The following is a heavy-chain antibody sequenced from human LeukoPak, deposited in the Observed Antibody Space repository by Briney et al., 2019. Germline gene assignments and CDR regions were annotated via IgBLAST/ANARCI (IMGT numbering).Heavy chain of an antibody. CDR3: ARGRYSYGHFDY. V-gene: IGHV1-2*02. D-gene: IGHD5-18*01. CDR2: INPDSGGT. Sequence: ASVKVSCKASGYTFTGYYIYWVRQAPGQALEWMGWINPDSGGTNCAQKFQGRVTMTRDTSIITAYMELSRLTSDDTAVYYCARGRYSYGHFDYWGQGTLVAVSS. CDR1: GYTFTGYY. J-gene: IGHJ4*02.